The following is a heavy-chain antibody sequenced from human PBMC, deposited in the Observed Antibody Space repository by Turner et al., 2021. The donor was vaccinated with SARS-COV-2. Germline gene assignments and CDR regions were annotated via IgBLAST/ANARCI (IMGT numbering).Heavy chain of an antibody. Sequence: EVQLVESGGGLVQPGGSLRLSCAASGFIFSSYWMSWVRQAPGKGLEWVANIKQDGSEKYYVDSVKGRFTISRDNAKNSLYLQMNSLRAEDTAVYYCARDGLHYYDISAYPNLASDYWGQGTLVTVSS. V-gene: IGHV3-7*01. D-gene: IGHD3-22*01. CDR1: GFIFSSYW. CDR2: IKQDGSEK. J-gene: IGHJ4*02. CDR3: ARDGLHYYDISAYPNLASDY.